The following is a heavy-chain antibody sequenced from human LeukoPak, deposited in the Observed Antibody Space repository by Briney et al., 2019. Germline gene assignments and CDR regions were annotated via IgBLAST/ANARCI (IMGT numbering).Heavy chain of an antibody. CDR2: FIPILGTA. V-gene: IGHV1-69*10. Sequence: SVKVSCRASGGTFSDYALNWVRQAPGQGLEWMGVFIPILGTANSTQKFQGRVTITADISTNTVYMELSSLRSEDTAVYFCAGIPVFGVVLHQEPVWGKGTTVTVSS. CDR1: GGTFSDYA. J-gene: IGHJ6*04. D-gene: IGHD3-3*01. CDR3: AGIPVFGVVLHQEPV.